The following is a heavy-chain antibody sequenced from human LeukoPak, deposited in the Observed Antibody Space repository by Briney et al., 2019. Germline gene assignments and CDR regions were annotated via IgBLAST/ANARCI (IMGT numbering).Heavy chain of an antibody. J-gene: IGHJ6*02. Sequence: GSSVKVSCKASGGSFSTSSFSWVRQAPGQGLEWMGGVIPIYGTPSYAQKFQGRVTITTDESTSTAYMELSSLRSEDTAVYYCARDHWGIVENGYDYFYYDMDVWGQGTTVTVSS. CDR2: VIPIYGTP. V-gene: IGHV1-69*05. D-gene: IGHD7-27*01. CDR1: GGSFSTSS. CDR3: ARDHWGIVENGYDYFYYDMDV.